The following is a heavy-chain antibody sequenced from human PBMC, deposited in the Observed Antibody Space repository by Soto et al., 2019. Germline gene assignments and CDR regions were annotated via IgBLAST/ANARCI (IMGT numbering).Heavy chain of an antibody. CDR1: GFTISSYG. V-gene: IGHV3-30*18. Sequence: GGSLRLSCAASGFTISSYGMHWVRQAPGKGLEWVAVISYDGSNKYYADSVKGRFTISRDNSKNTLYLQMNSLRAEDTAVYYCAKDPASFDIWGQGTMVTGSS. CDR2: ISYDGSNK. CDR3: AKDPASFDI. J-gene: IGHJ3*02.